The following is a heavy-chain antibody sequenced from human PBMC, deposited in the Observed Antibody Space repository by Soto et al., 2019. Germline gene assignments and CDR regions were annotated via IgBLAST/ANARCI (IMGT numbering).Heavy chain of an antibody. CDR2: ISGSDSST. Sequence: GGSLRLSCAASGFPFSSYAMSWVRQAPGKGLEWVSAISGSDSSTYYADSVKGRFTISRDNSKNTLYLQMNSLRAEDTAVYYCAKDHLGSSWYEGYFDYWGQGTLVTAPQ. CDR3: AKDHLGSSWYEGYFDY. CDR1: GFPFSSYA. J-gene: IGHJ4*02. D-gene: IGHD6-13*01. V-gene: IGHV3-23*01.